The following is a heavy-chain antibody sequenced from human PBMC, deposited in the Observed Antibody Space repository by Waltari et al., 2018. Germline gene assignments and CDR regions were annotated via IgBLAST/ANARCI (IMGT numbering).Heavy chain of an antibody. CDR1: GGPISISSYY. J-gene: IGHJ5*02. Sequence: QLQLQESGPGLVKPSETLSLTCTVPGGPISISSYYWGWIRQPPGKGLEWFGSIYYIGSTYYNPSLKSRFTISVDTSKNQFSLKLSSVTAADTAVYYCARHGGFMVRETTFDPWGQGTLVTVSS. CDR3: ARHGGFMVRETTFDP. V-gene: IGHV4-39*01. CDR2: IYYIGST. D-gene: IGHD3-10*01.